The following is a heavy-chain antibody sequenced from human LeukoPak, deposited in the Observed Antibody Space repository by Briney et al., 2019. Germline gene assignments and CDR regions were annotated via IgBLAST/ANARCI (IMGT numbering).Heavy chain of an antibody. CDR3: ARGGPQDHYYFER. J-gene: IGHJ4*02. V-gene: IGHV3-74*01. CDR1: GFTFSSYW. Sequence: GGSLRLSCAASGFTFSSYWMHWVRQVPGKGLEWVSRINNDGSARIYADSVKGRFTVSRDNAENTLYLEMNSLRVEDTAVFFCARGGPQDHYYFERWGQGTLVTVSS. CDR2: INNDGSAR. D-gene: IGHD1-14*01.